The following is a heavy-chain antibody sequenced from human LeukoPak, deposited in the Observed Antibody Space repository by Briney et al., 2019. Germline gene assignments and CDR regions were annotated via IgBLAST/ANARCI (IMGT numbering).Heavy chain of an antibody. D-gene: IGHD6-6*01. CDR1: GFTFSSYS. Sequence: GGSLRLSCAASGFTFSSYSMNWVRQAPGKGLEWVSSISSSSSSYIYYADSVRGRFTISRDNAKNSLYLQMNSLRAEDTAVYYCARGIAARPGGYWGQGTLVTVSS. J-gene: IGHJ4*02. CDR3: ARGIAARPGGY. V-gene: IGHV3-21*01. CDR2: ISSSSSSYI.